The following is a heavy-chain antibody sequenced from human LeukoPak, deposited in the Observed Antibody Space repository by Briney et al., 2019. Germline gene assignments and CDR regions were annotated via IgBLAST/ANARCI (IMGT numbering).Heavy chain of an antibody. CDR1: GFTFGDYA. CDR2: IRSKPYGGTT. V-gene: IGHV3-49*04. J-gene: IGHJ4*02. Sequence: PGRSLRLSCTASGFTFGDYAMSWVRQPPGKGLEWVGFIRSKPYGGTTEYAASVKGRFTISRDDSKSIAYLQMNSLKTEDTAVYYCTRAAYDRSGYYFDYWGQGTLVTVSS. CDR3: TRAAYDRSGYYFDY. D-gene: IGHD3-22*01.